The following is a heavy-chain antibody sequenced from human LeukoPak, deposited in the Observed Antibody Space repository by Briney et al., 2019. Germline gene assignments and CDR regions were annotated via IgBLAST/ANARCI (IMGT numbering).Heavy chain of an antibody. CDR1: GFTFSSYS. J-gene: IGHJ4*02. V-gene: IGHV3-30*03. CDR2: ISYDGSNK. D-gene: IGHD3-22*01. CDR3: ARGDDRSGYYHSHFDY. Sequence: GGSLRLSCAASGFTFSSYSMNWVRQAPGKGLEWVTVISYDGSNKYYADSVKGRFTISRDNSKNTLYLQMNSLRAEDTAVYYCARGDDRSGYYHSHFDYWGQGTLVTVSS.